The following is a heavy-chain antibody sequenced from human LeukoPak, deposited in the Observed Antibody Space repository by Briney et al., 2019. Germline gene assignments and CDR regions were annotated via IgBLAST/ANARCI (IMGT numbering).Heavy chain of an antibody. D-gene: IGHD3-22*01. Sequence: GGSLRLSCAASGFTLTRNRMNWVRQVPGKGLEWVSIIYSSDATYYADSVKGRFTISRDNSKNTVYLQMSSLRAEDTAVYYCAKGHYDTGGYYYFDYWGQGTLVTVSS. V-gene: IGHV3-53*01. CDR2: IYSSDAT. J-gene: IGHJ4*02. CDR1: GFTLTRNR. CDR3: AKGHYDTGGYYYFDY.